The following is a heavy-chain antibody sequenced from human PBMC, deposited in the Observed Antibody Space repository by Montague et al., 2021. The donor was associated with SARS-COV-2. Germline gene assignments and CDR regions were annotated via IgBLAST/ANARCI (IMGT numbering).Heavy chain of an antibody. V-gene: IGHV4-34*01. CDR3: ARFAYWLLFIASYYGMDV. CDR2: ISHSGST. Sequence: SETLSLTCAVYGGSFSADYWSWIRQPPGRGLEGSGEISHSGSTNYNPSLNSRRTRSRVTSKNQLYLKRSSVTAADTAANYCARFAYWLLFIASYYGMDVWGQGTTVTVSS. D-gene: IGHD2-2*01. CDR1: GGSFSADY. J-gene: IGHJ6*02.